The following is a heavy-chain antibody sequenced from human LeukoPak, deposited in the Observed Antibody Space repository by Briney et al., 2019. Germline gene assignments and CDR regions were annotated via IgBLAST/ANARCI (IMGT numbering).Heavy chain of an antibody. J-gene: IGHJ6*03. CDR2: IKQAGSEK. D-gene: IGHD3-3*01. CDR1: GFIFNNYA. V-gene: IGHV3-7*01. CDR3: ARVGQDDFWSGYYYYYYMDV. Sequence: GSLRLSCAASGFIFNNYALHWVRQAPGKGLEWVANIKQAGSEKYYVDSVKGRFTISRDNAKNSLYLQMNSLRAEDTAVYYCARVGQDDFWSGYYYYYYMDVWGKGTTVTVSS.